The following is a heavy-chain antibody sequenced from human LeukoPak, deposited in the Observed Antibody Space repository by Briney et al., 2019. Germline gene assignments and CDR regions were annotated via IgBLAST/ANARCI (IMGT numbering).Heavy chain of an antibody. CDR2: ISYDGSKE. CDR1: GFTFSSSG. J-gene: IGHJ4*02. D-gene: IGHD2-21*02. V-gene: IGHV3-30*18. Sequence: GRSLRLSCAASGFTFSSSGMHWVRQAPGKGLEWVAVISYDGSKEDYADSVKGRLTISRDNSKNTVNLQMNSLRAEDTAVYYCAKDYEAYCGGDCSSFFDYWGQGTLVTVSS. CDR3: AKDYEAYCGGDCSSFFDY.